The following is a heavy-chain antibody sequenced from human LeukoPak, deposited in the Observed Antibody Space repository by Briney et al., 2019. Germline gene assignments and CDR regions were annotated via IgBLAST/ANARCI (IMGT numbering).Heavy chain of an antibody. CDR1: GYTFTGYY. CDR3: ARVGNYYDTSGYYGDRVY. V-gene: IGHV1-2*02. J-gene: IGHJ4*02. D-gene: IGHD3-22*01. CDR2: INPNTGGT. Sequence: ASVTVSCTASGYTFTGYYIHWVRPAPGQGLEWMGWINPNTGGTKFAQNFQGRVTMTRDTSISTAYMELGRLSSDDTAVYYCARVGNYYDTSGYYGDRVYWGQGTLVTVSS.